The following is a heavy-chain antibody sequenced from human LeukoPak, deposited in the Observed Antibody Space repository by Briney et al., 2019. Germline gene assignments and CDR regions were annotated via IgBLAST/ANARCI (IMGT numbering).Heavy chain of an antibody. D-gene: IGHD2-21*01. Sequence: SETLSLTCTVSGGSINSGGYYWSWIRQPPGKGLEWIGYIYHSGSTNYNPSLTGRVAISLDKSRNHFTLMVTAVTAADTAFYYCARKGPEHLPTYFDHWGRGILVTVSS. CDR2: IYHSGST. CDR3: ARKGPEHLPTYFDH. V-gene: IGHV4-30-2*01. J-gene: IGHJ4*02. CDR1: GGSINSGGYY.